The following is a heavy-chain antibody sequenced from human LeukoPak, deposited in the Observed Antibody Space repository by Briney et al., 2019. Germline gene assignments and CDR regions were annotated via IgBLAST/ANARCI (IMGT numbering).Heavy chain of an antibody. Sequence: GSSLRLSCADSGVIFSSYAVHWVRQAPGKGLEWVSEISSYGRHILYAHSVKGRYSISRDNSKNTLYLQMNSVSAQNTPLYLYARCGGICSLPSTRAMDVGGEGTAVTV. J-gene: IGHJ6*02. D-gene: IGHD2-21*01. CDR3: ARCGGICSLPSTRAMDV. CDR2: ISSYGRHI. V-gene: IGHV3-30*04. CDR1: GVIFSSYA.